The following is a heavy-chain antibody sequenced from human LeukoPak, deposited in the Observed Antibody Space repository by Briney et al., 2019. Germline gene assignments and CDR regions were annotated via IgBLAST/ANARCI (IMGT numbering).Heavy chain of an antibody. CDR3: ASGRQLGY. CDR2: IKEDGSEK. CDR1: GFTFSNYW. J-gene: IGHJ4*02. D-gene: IGHD6-13*01. Sequence: GASLRLSCAASGFTFSNYWMSWVRQAPGKGLEWVANIKEDGSEKYYVDSVKGRFTISRDNARNSLYLQMNSLRAEDTAVYYCASGRQLGYWGQGTLVTVSS. V-gene: IGHV3-7*01.